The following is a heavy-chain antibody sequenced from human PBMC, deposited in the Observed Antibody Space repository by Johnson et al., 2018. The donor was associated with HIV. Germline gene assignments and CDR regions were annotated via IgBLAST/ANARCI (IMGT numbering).Heavy chain of an antibody. D-gene: IGHD2-15*01. CDR1: GFTFSSYA. J-gene: IGHJ3*02. CDR2: ISGSGGST. Sequence: LVESGGGLVQPGGSLRLSCAASGFTFSSYAMSWVRQAPGKGLEWVSAISGSGGSTYYADSVKGRFTISRDNSKNTLYLQMNSLRAEDTAVYYCARAIGYCSGGSCSGAFDIWGQGTMVTVSS. V-gene: IGHV3-23*04. CDR3: ARAIGYCSGGSCSGAFDI.